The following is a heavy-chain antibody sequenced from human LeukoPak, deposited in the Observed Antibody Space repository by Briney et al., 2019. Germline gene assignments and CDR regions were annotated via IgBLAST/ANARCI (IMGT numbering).Heavy chain of an antibody. CDR1: GFTLSSYG. D-gene: IGHD3-10*01. CDR2: ISGSGGST. V-gene: IGHV3-23*01. J-gene: IGHJ5*02. CDR3: AKTPPMVRGVISWFDP. Sequence: PGGSLRLSCAASGFTLSSYGMSWVRQAPGKGLEWVSAISGSGGSTYYADSVKGRFTISRDNSKNTLYLQMNSLRAEDTAVCYCAKTPPMVRGVISWFDPWGQGTLVTVSS.